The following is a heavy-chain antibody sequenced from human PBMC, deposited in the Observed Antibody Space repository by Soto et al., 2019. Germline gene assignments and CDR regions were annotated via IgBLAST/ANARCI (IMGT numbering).Heavy chain of an antibody. V-gene: IGHV3-30-3*01. J-gene: IGHJ4*02. Sequence: GSLGLSSEHSGWRYSSHALQWVRHAPGKGLEWVAVISYDGGTKFYADSVKGRFTISRDNSKNTLYLEMESVRPEDTAVYHCARDQSSTVIASTHFGAWGQGTVVTVSS. CDR2: ISYDGGTK. CDR3: ARDQSSTVIASTHFGA. D-gene: IGHD2-15*01. CDR1: GWRYSSHA.